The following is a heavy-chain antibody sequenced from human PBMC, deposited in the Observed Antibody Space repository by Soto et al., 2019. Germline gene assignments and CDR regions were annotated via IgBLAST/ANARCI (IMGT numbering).Heavy chain of an antibody. CDR3: AREDESSGSAGTFQN. CDR2: LSQDGSII. J-gene: IGHJ1*01. D-gene: IGHD3-22*01. CDR1: GFTFSTYT. V-gene: IGHV3-30*04. Sequence: QVQLVESGGGVVQPGRSLRLSCAAFGFTFSTYTMHWARLAPGKGLEWVAGLSQDGSIILYPDSVKGRFIISRDNSENTLFLQMNSLRPEDTAVYYCAREDESSGSAGTFQNWGQGTLVSVSS.